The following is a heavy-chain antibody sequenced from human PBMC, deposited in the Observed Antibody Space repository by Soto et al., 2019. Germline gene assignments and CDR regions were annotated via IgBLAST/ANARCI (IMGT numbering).Heavy chain of an antibody. CDR2: ISYDGSNK. CDR3: PKDRARYCGGGSCYSIFDS. Sequence: QVPLVESGGGVVQPGRSLRLSCAASGFTFSSYGMHWVRQAPGKGLEWVAVISYDGSNKYYADSVKGRFTISRDNSKSTLYLQMNSLRAEDTALYYCPKDRARYCGGGSCYSIFDSWGQGTLVTVSS. V-gene: IGHV3-30*18. J-gene: IGHJ4*02. CDR1: GFTFSSYG. D-gene: IGHD2-15*01.